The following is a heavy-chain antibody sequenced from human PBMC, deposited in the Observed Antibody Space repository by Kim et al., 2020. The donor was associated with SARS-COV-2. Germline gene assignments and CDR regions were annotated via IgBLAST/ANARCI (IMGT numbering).Heavy chain of an antibody. D-gene: IGHD6-19*01. CDR3: ARSTNSGWGEFDY. CDR1: GGSISSYY. V-gene: IGHV4-59*01. J-gene: IGHJ4*02. CDR2: IYYSGST. Sequence: SETLSLTCTVSGGSISSYYWSWIRQPPGKGLEWIGYIYYSGSTNYNPSLKSRVTISVDTSKNQFSLKLSSVTAADTAVYYCARSTNSGWGEFDYWGQGTLVTVSS.